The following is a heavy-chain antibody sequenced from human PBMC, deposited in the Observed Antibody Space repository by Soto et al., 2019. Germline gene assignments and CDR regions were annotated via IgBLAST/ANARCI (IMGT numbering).Heavy chain of an antibody. CDR1: GVSINNYY. V-gene: IGHV4-59*01. J-gene: IGHJ3*02. D-gene: IGHD6-13*01. CDR2: IYYSGST. Sequence: SGTLSLTCTVSGVSINNYYWSWIRQPPGKGLEWIGYIYYSGSTNYNPSLKSRVTISVDTSKNQFSLNLSSVTAADTAVYSCARLGQQLVLWAFDIWGQGTMVTVSS. CDR3: ARLGQQLVLWAFDI.